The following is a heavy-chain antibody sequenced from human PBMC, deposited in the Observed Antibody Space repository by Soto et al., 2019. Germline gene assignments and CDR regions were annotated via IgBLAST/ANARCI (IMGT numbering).Heavy chain of an antibody. J-gene: IGHJ4*02. V-gene: IGHV4-30-4*01. D-gene: IGHD3-3*01. CDR2: IYYSGST. Sequence: PPGKGLEWIGYIYYSGSTYYNPSLKSRVTISVDTSKNQFSLKLSSVTAADTAVYYCARSSKYDFWSGYYNFDYWGQGTLVTVPQ. CDR3: ARSSKYDFWSGYYNFDY.